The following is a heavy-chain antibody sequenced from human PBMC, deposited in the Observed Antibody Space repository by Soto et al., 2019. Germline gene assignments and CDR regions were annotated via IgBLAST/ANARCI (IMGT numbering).Heavy chain of an antibody. CDR2: IYSGGST. CDR3: ARVDYGDYGWYFDL. D-gene: IGHD4-17*01. CDR1: GFTVTNNY. V-gene: IGHV3-53*01. Sequence: EVQLVESGGGLIQPGGSLRLSCAASGFTVTNNYMTWVRQAPGKGLEWVSVIYSGGSTSYADSVKGRFTISRDNSKNILYLQMNSLRAEDTAVYYCARVDYGDYGWYFDLWGRGTLVTVSS. J-gene: IGHJ2*01.